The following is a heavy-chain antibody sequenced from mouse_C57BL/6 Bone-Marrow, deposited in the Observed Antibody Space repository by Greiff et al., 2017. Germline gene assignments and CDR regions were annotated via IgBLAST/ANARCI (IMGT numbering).Heavy chain of an antibody. CDR3: AREGRSYYGSSPRYFDV. CDR1: GFTFSSYA. J-gene: IGHJ1*03. V-gene: IGHV5-4*01. CDR2: ISDGGSYT. D-gene: IGHD1-1*01. Sequence: EVQLVESGGGLVKPGGSLKLSCAASGFTFSSYAMSWVRQTPEKRLEWVATISDGGSYTYYPDNVKGRFTISRDNAKNNLYLQMSHLKSEDTAMYYCAREGRSYYGSSPRYFDVWGTGTTVTVSS.